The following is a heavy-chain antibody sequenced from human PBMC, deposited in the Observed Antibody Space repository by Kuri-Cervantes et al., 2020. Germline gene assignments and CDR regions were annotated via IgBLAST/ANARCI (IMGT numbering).Heavy chain of an antibody. D-gene: IGHD3-16*01. CDR3: ARSKLRFPFDP. CDR1: GGSISSGGYS. Sequence: LRLSCAVSGGSISSGGYSWSWTRQPPGKGLEWIGYIYYSGSTNYNPSLKSRVTMSVDTSKNQFSLKLSSVTAADTAVYYCARSKLRFPFDPWGQGTLVTVSS. CDR2: IYYSGST. V-gene: IGHV4-30-4*07. J-gene: IGHJ5*02.